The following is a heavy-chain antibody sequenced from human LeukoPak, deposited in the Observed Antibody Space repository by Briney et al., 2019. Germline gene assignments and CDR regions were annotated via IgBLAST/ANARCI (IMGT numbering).Heavy chain of an antibody. CDR2: ISSSSSYI. J-gene: IGHJ4*02. CDR3: AKIAETSGIYGQGYDY. D-gene: IGHD1-26*01. Sequence: PGGSLRLSCAASGFTFSTYSINWVRQAPGKGLEWVSSISSSSSYIYYADSVKGRFTISRDNSKNSVYLQMNSLRAEDTAVYYCAKIAETSGIYGQGYDYWGQGTLVTVSS. V-gene: IGHV3-21*04. CDR1: GFTFSTYS.